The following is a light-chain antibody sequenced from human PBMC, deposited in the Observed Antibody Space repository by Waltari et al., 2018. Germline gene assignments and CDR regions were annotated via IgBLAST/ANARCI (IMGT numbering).Light chain of an antibody. J-gene: IGKJ1*01. CDR3: QKYGSLPAT. Sequence: SCRASQSSSRFLAWYQQKPGQAPRLLIYDASTRATGIPDRFSGSGSGTDFSLTINRLEPEDIAVYYCQKYGSLPATFGQGTKVEIK. CDR2: DAS. V-gene: IGKV3-20*01. CDR1: QSSSRF.